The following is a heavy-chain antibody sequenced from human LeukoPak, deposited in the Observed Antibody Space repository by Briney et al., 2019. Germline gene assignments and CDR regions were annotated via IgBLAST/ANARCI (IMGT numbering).Heavy chain of an antibody. CDR3: ARPPSCSGGSCYLYFDY. CDR1: GYTFTSYG. CDR2: ISAYNGNT. D-gene: IGHD2-15*01. V-gene: IGHV1-18*01. Sequence: ASVKVSCKASGYTFTSYGISWVRQAPGQGLEWMGWISAYNGNTNYAQKFQGRVTMTRDTSISTAYMELSRLRSDDTAVYYCARPPSCSGGSCYLYFDYWGQGTLVTVSS. J-gene: IGHJ4*02.